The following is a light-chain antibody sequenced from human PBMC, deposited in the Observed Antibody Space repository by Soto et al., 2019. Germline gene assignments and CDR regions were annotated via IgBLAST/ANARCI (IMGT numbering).Light chain of an antibody. V-gene: IGLV1-47*01. Sequence: QSVLTQPPSASGTPGQRVTISCSGSSSNIGSNFIYCYQHLPGTAPKLLTYRNNERPSGVPDRFSGSKSGTSASLAISGLRSEDEADYHCAAWDDSLSGVVFGGGTKLTVL. J-gene: IGLJ2*01. CDR3: AAWDDSLSGVV. CDR1: SSNIGSNF. CDR2: RNN.